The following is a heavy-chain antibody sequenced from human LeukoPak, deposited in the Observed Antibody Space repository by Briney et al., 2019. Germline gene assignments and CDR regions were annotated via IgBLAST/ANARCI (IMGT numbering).Heavy chain of an antibody. Sequence: ASVKVSCKASGYTFTDYYIHWVRQAPGQGLEWMGWINPNNGGPIYAQKFQDRVTITRDTSINTAFMEVSRLTFDDTAVYYCARFLTGTKYYFDYWGQGTLVTVSS. V-gene: IGHV1-2*02. CDR3: ARFLTGTKYYFDY. D-gene: IGHD1-14*01. CDR1: GYTFTDYY. CDR2: INPNNGGP. J-gene: IGHJ4*02.